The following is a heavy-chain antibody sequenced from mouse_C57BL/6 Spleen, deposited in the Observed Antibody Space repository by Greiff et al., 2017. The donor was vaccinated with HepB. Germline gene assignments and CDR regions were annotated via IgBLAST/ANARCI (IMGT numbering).Heavy chain of an antibody. D-gene: IGHD3-1*01. Sequence: EVQGVESGGGLVKPGGSLKLSCAASGFTFSSYAMSWVRQTPEKRLEWVATISDGGSYTYYPDNVKGRFTISRDNAKNNLYLQMSHLKSEDTAMYYCARDRERDYAMDYWGQGTSVTVSS. CDR1: GFTFSSYA. CDR3: ARDRERDYAMDY. V-gene: IGHV5-4*01. J-gene: IGHJ4*01. CDR2: ISDGGSYT.